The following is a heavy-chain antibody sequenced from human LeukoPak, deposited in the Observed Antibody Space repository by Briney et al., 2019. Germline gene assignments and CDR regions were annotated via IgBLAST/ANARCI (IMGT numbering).Heavy chain of an antibody. V-gene: IGHV4-61*02. CDR3: ARDPDGAWFDP. CDR1: GGSISSGSYY. Sequence: PSETLSLTCTVSGGSISSGSYYWSWIRQPAGKGLEWIGRIYTSGSTNYNPSLKSRVTISVDTSKKQFSLKLSSVTAADTAVYYCARDPDGAWFDPWGQGTLVTVSS. J-gene: IGHJ5*02. D-gene: IGHD1-14*01. CDR2: IYTSGST.